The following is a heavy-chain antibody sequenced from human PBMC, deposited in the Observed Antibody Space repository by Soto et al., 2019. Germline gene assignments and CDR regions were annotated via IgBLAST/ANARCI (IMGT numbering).Heavy chain of an antibody. Sequence: SLTCTVSGGSFNSGDYHWNWIRQSPEKGLEWIGYIYYSGGTYYNPSLKSRLLISVDPSKNQFSLTLSSVTAADTAVYSCAVSSGYYNYFFDDWGPGTMVTVS. J-gene: IGHJ4*02. CDR2: IYYSGGT. V-gene: IGHV4-30-4*01. D-gene: IGHD3-22*01. CDR3: AVSSGYYNYFFDD. CDR1: GGSFNSGDYH.